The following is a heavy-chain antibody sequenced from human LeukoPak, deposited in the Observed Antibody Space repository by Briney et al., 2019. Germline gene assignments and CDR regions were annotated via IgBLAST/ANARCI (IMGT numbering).Heavy chain of an antibody. V-gene: IGHV1-69*13. CDR3: ARDRRDGYNSVAFDI. CDR2: IIPIFGTA. CDR1: GFTFTGYY. Sequence: ASVKVSCKASGFTFTGYYMHWVRQAPGQGLEWMGGIIPIFGTANYAQKFQGRVTITADESTSTAYMELSSLRSEDTAVYYCARDRRDGYNSVAFDIWGQGTMVTVSS. D-gene: IGHD5-24*01. J-gene: IGHJ3*02.